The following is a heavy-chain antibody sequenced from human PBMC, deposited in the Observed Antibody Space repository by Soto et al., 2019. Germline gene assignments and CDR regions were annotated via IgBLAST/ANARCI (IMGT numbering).Heavy chain of an antibody. Sequence: EVQLLESGGGLVQPGGSLRLSCAASGLTFSSYAMSWVRQAPGKGLEWVSAISGSGGSTYYADSVKGRFTISRDNSKNTLYLQMNSLRAEDTAVYYCAKDLVRYCSSTSCYDPTWFDPWGQGTLVTVSS. V-gene: IGHV3-23*01. CDR2: ISGSGGST. J-gene: IGHJ5*02. CDR3: AKDLVRYCSSTSCYDPTWFDP. CDR1: GLTFSSYA. D-gene: IGHD2-2*01.